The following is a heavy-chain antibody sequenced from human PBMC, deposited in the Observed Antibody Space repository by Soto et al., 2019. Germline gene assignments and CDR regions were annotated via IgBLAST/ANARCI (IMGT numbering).Heavy chain of an antibody. V-gene: IGHV3-23*01. CDR2: ISGDVGST. J-gene: IGHJ4*02. Sequence: EVQLLESGGGLVQPGGSLRLSCAASGFTFSSYAMSWVRQAPGKGLEWVSTISGDVGSTYYADSMKGRFTISRDNSKNTLYLQMNSLRAEDTAVYFCAKGFGTAMAGADSWGQGTLVTVSS. CDR1: GFTFSSYA. D-gene: IGHD6-19*01. CDR3: AKGFGTAMAGADS.